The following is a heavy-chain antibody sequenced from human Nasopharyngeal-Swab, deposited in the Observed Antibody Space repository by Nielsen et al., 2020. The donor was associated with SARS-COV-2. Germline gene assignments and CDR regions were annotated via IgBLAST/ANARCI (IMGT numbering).Heavy chain of an antibody. Sequence: SETLSLTCAVYGGSFSGYYWSWIRQPPGKGLEWIGEINHSGSTNYNPSLKSRVTISVDTSKNQFSLKLSFVTAADTAVYYCARGGSSSWYYYYYGMDVWGQGTTVTVSS. V-gene: IGHV4-34*01. CDR2: INHSGST. CDR3: ARGGSSSWYYYYYGMDV. J-gene: IGHJ6*02. D-gene: IGHD6-13*01. CDR1: GGSFSGYY.